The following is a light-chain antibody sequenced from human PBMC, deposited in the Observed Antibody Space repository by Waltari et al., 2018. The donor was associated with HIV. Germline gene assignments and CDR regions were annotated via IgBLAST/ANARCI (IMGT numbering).Light chain of an antibody. CDR1: QSIGNSH. CDR2: AAS. J-gene: IGKJ1*01. CDR3: QQYGVPPLT. V-gene: IGKV3-20*01. Sequence: EIILTQSPDVLSLSPGDRATLSCRASQSIGNSHLAWYQQRPGQAPRLLIYAASTRATGVPERFSGSGSGTAFSLTISALEAEDFAVYFCQQYGVPPLTFGQGAKVEV.